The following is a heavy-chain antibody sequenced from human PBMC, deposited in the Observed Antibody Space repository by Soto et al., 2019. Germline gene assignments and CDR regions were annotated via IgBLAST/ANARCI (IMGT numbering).Heavy chain of an antibody. J-gene: IGHJ5*02. CDR3: ARHRKTYYDFWSGYPSGGVWFDP. CDR2: IYYSGST. CDR1: GGSISSYY. Sequence: SETLSLTCTVSGGSISSYYWSWIRQPPGKGLEWIGYIYYSGSTNYNPSLKSRVTISVDTSKNQFSLKLSSVTAADTAVYYCARHRKTYYDFWSGYPSGGVWFDPWGQGTLVTSPQ. D-gene: IGHD3-3*01. V-gene: IGHV4-59*08.